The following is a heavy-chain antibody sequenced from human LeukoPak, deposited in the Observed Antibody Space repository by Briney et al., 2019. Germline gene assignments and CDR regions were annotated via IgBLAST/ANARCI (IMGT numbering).Heavy chain of an antibody. V-gene: IGHV3-15*01. CDR1: GFTFSSYG. Sequence: GGSLRLSCAASGFTFSSYGMHWVRQAPGKGLEWVGRIKSKTDGGTTDYAAPVKGRFTISRDDSKNTLYLQMNSLKTEDTAVYYCTTSYLVAVAGGALIDYWGQGTLVTVSS. CDR3: TTSYLVAVAGGALIDY. D-gene: IGHD6-19*01. J-gene: IGHJ4*02. CDR2: IKSKTDGGTT.